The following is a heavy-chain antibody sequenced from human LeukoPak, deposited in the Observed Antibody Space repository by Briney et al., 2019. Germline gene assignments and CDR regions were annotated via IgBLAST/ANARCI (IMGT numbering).Heavy chain of an antibody. CDR3: GPTLGYNYYMDV. CDR2: ISGPGGST. Sequence: GWALRLSCAASGFTVSNLPMIWVRQPPGKGRDWVSAISGPGGSTYYAEAVKDRVTISRDNSKNTLYLQMSSLRAEDTAVYYCGPTLGYNYYMDVWGKGTTVTVSS. CDR1: GFTVSNLP. V-gene: IGHV3-23*01. D-gene: IGHD3-10*01. J-gene: IGHJ6*03.